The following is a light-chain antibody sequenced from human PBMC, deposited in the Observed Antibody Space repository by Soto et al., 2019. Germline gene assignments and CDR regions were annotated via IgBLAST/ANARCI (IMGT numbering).Light chain of an antibody. J-gene: IGLJ1*01. CDR1: SSDIGGYKF. CDR3: SSFRSGTTL. CDR2: EVS. Sequence: QSALTQPASVSGSPGQSITISCTGTSSDIGGYKFVSWYHQHPGKAHKLMIYEVSNRPSVVSDRCSGSKSGNTASLTISGLQAEDEADYYCSSFRSGTTLFGTGTKVTVL. V-gene: IGLV2-14*01.